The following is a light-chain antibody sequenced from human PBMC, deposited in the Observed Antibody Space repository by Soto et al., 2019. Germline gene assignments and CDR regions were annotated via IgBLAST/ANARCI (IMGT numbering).Light chain of an antibody. V-gene: IGKV1-39*01. J-gene: IGKJ4*01. Sequence: DIQMTQSPSSLSASVGDRVTITCRASQSISSYLNWYQQKPGKAPTLLIHAASTLQSGVPSRFSGSGFGTDFTLTISSLQAEDFASYYCQQLRSYPSTFGGGTKVDIK. CDR1: QSISSY. CDR3: QQLRSYPST. CDR2: AAS.